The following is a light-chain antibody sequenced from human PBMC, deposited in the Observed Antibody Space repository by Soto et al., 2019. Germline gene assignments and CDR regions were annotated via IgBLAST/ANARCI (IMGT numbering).Light chain of an antibody. J-gene: IGKJ1*01. CDR2: DAS. CDR1: QSISSW. V-gene: IGKV1-5*01. CDR3: QQYNSYSS. Sequence: DIQMTQSPSTLSASVGDRVTITCRASQSISSWLAWYQQKPGKAPKLLSYDASSLESGVPSRFSGSGSGTEFTLTISRLQPDEFATYYCQQYNSYSSFGQGTKVEIK.